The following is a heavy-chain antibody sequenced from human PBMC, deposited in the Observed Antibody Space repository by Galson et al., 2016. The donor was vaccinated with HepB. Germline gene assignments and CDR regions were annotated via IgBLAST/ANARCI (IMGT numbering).Heavy chain of an antibody. V-gene: IGHV3-9*01. CDR1: GFAFDDYA. Sequence: SLRLSCAASGFAFDDYAMHWVRQTPGKGLEWVSGISFSSGYVDYADSVKGRFTISRDNAKNSLYLQMNGLRAEDTALYYCAKDLGFSSSWPSGGFDIWGQGTMVTVSS. D-gene: IGHD6-13*01. CDR3: AKDLGFSSSWPSGGFDI. CDR2: ISFSSGYV. J-gene: IGHJ3*02.